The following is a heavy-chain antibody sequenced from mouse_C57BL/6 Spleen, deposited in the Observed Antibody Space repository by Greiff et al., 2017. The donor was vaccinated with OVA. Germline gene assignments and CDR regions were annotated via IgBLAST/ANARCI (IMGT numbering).Heavy chain of an antibody. J-gene: IGHJ2*01. D-gene: IGHD1-1*01. Sequence: VQLQQPGAELVRPGTSVKLSCKASGYTFTSYWMHWVKQRPGQGLEWIGVIDPSDSYTNYNQKFKGKATLTVDTSSSTAYMQLSSLTSEDSAVYYCATGIATVAFGYWGQGTTLTVSS. CDR3: ATGIATVAFGY. CDR1: GYTFTSYW. CDR2: IDPSDSYT. V-gene: IGHV1-59*01.